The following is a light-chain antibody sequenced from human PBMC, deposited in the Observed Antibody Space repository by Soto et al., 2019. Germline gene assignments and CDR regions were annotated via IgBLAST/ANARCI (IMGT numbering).Light chain of an antibody. J-gene: IGLJ3*02. CDR2: IDGSGSD. CDR3: ETWDSNTRV. CDR1: SGHSSYI. V-gene: IGLV4-60*02. Sequence: QPVLTQSSSASASLGSSVKLTFTLSSGHSSYIIAWHQQQPGKAPRYLMKIDGSGSDNKGSGVPDRFSGSSSGPDRYLTISNLQFDDEADYYCETWDSNTRVFGGGTKLTVL.